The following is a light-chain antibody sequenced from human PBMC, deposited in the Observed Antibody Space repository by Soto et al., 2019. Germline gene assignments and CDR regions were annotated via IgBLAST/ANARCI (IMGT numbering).Light chain of an antibody. Sequence: DIVLTQSPATVPVSPGGRVTLSCRASQSVGNNLAWYQQRPGQAPRLLIYGAFNRATGIPARFSGSGSGTDFTLTISSLEPEDSAVYYCQQRNIWPPVTFGHGTRLEIK. V-gene: IGKV3-11*01. CDR3: QQRNIWPPVT. CDR1: QSVGNN. J-gene: IGKJ5*01. CDR2: GAF.